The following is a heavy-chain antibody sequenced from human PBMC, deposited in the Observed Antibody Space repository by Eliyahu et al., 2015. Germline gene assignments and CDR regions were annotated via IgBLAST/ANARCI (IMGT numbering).Heavy chain of an antibody. V-gene: IGHV3-23*01. CDR3: AKALRPTLGYCSGGSCYWPYY. CDR1: GFXFKXXA. J-gene: IGHJ4*02. CDR2: ISGMGTST. Sequence: EVKLLESGGGLVQPGGSLXLSCXAXGFXFKXXAMXWVRQTPGKGLEWVSAISGMGTSTYSADSVKGRFTISRDNSKNTLYLQMNSLRADDTAIYYCAKALRPTLGYCSGGSCYWPYYWGQGTLVTVSS. D-gene: IGHD2-15*01.